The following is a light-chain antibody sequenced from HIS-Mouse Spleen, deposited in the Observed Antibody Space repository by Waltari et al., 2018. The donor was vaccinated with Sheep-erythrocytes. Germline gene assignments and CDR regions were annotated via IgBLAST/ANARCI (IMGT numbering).Light chain of an antibody. J-gene: IGLJ2*01. V-gene: IGLV3-1*01. CDR1: KLGDKY. CDR2: QDS. Sequence: YELTQPPSVSVSPGQTASITCPGDKLGDKYACWYHQKPGQSPVLVIYQDSKRPSGIPERFSGSNSGNTATLTISGTQAMDEADYYCQAWDSSTVVFGGGTKLTVL. CDR3: QAWDSSTVV.